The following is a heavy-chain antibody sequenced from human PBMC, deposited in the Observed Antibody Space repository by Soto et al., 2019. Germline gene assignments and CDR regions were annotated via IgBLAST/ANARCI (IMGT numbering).Heavy chain of an antibody. J-gene: IGHJ4*02. V-gene: IGHV4-4*07. Sequence: SETLSLTCTASGGSISIYYWSWIRHPAGKGLEWIGRIYTSGSTNYNPSLKSRVTMSLDTSKNQFSLKLSPVTAADTAVYYCARSVGTAMVYYFDYWGQGTLVTVSS. CDR3: ARSVGTAMVYYFDY. CDR1: GGSISIYY. CDR2: IYTSGST. D-gene: IGHD5-18*01.